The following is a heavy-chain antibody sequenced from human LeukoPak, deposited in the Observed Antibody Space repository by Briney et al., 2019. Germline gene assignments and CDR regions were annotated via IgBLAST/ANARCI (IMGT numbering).Heavy chain of an antibody. D-gene: IGHD3-3*01. J-gene: IGHJ4*02. CDR3: ARLKGQTYYDFWSGYYYFDY. Sequence: PSETLSLTCTVSGGSISSGSYYWSWIRQPAGKGLEWIGRIYTSGSTYYNPSLKSRVTISVDTSKNQFSLKLSSVTAADTAVYYCARLKGQTYYDFWSGYYYFDYWGQGTLVTVSS. CDR1: GGSISSGSYY. CDR2: IYTSGST. V-gene: IGHV4-61*02.